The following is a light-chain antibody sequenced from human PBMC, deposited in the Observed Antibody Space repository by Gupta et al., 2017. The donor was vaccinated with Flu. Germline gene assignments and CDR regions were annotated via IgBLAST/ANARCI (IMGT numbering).Light chain of an antibody. Sequence: QSVLTQPPSASGTPGQRVTISCSGSSSNIGSNTVNWYQQLPGTASKLLIYSNNQRPSGVPDRFSGSKSGTSASLDIRGLQSEDEADYYCAAWDDSLNVYVFGTGTKVTVL. CDR1: SSNIGSNT. CDR2: SNN. CDR3: AAWDDSLNVYV. J-gene: IGLJ1*01. V-gene: IGLV1-44*01.